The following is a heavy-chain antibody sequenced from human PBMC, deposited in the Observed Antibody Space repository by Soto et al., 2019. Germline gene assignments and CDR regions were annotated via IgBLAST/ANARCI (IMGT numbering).Heavy chain of an antibody. J-gene: IGHJ6*02. V-gene: IGHV3-33*01. D-gene: IGHD4-17*01. CDR1: GFTFSSYG. CDR2: IWYDGSNK. CDR3: ARGLLRSTYYYGMDV. Sequence: QVQLVESGGGVVQPGRSLRLSCAASGFTFSSYGMHWVRQAPGKGLERVAVIWYDGSNKYYADSVKGRFTISRDNSKNTLYLQMNSLRAEDTAVYYCARGLLRSTYYYGMDVWGQGTTVTVSS.